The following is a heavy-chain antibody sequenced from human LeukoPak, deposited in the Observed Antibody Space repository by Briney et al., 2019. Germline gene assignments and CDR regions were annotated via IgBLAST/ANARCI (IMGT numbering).Heavy chain of an antibody. CDR1: GFTFDDYG. Sequence: PGGSLRLSCAASGFTFDDYGMSWGRHGPGKGLEWGSGTNWNGGSPGYADSVKGRFTISKDNAKNSLYLQMNSLRAEDAALYYCARDLGKVRGVFYYYYMDVWGKGTTVTVSS. D-gene: IGHD3-10*01. CDR2: TNWNGGSP. J-gene: IGHJ6*03. CDR3: ARDLGKVRGVFYYYYMDV. V-gene: IGHV3-20*04.